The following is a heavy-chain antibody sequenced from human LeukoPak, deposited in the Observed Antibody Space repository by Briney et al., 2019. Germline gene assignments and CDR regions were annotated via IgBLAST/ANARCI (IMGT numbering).Heavy chain of an antibody. CDR1: GFTFSSYD. CDR3: ARAFLRHYYYYGMDV. J-gene: IGHJ6*02. V-gene: IGHV3-13*01. Sequence: GGSLRLSCAASGFTFSSYDMHWVRQATGKGLEWVSAIGTAGDTYYPGSVKGRFTISRENAKNSLYLQMNSLRAGDTAVYYCARAFLRHYYYYGMDVWGQGTTVTVSS. D-gene: IGHD3-3*01. CDR2: IGTAGDT.